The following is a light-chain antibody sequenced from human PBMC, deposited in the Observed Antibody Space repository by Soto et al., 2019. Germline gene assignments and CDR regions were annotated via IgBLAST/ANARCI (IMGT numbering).Light chain of an antibody. CDR3: CSHAGSYEV. V-gene: IGLV2-11*01. Sequence: QSALTQPRSVSGSPGQSVTISCTGTSSDVGGYHYVSWYQQHPGKAPKVMIYDVSKRPSGVSDRFSGSKSDNTASLTISGLQAEDEADYYCCSHAGSYEVFGGGTKLTVL. J-gene: IGLJ2*01. CDR1: SSDVGGYHY. CDR2: DVS.